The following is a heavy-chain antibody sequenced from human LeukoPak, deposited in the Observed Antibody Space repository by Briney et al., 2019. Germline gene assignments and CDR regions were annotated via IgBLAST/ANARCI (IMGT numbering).Heavy chain of an antibody. CDR1: GFTVRSYA. CDR2: ISSSGGST. CDR3: AKRRNSSGWIEY. V-gene: IGHV3-23*01. D-gene: IGHD6-19*01. J-gene: IGHJ4*02. Sequence: GPSLTLSCAAAGFTVRSYAMSSVPHAPGRGLGWVSAISSSGGSTSYAPSVKGRFPISRDNSKTTMYLQMNSVRDGHTPVYYCAKRRNSSGWIEYWGQGALGTVSS.